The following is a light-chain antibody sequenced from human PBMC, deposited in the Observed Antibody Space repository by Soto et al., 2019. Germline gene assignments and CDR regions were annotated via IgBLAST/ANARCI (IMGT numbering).Light chain of an antibody. CDR2: GAS. CDR3: QQRSNWPPIT. CDR1: QSVTSTY. Sequence: DIVLTQSPGTLSLSPGERATLSWRASQSVTSTYLAWYQQKPGQAPRLLIYGASNRATGIPDRFGGSGSGTDFTLTISSLEPEDFAVYYCQQRSNWPPITFGQGTRLEIK. J-gene: IGKJ5*01. V-gene: IGKV3D-20*02.